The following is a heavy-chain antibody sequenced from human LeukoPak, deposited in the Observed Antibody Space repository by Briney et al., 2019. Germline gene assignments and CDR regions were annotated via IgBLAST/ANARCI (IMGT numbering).Heavy chain of an antibody. CDR3: ARTDIVVVPAAHEPELAEYFQH. J-gene: IGHJ1*01. CDR1: GFTLSSYS. CDR2: ISSSSSYI. Sequence: PGGSLRLSCAASGFTLSSYSMNWVRQAPGKGLEWVSSISSSSSYIYYAHSVKGRFTISSDNAKNSLYLQMNSLRAEDTAVYYCARTDIVVVPAAHEPELAEYFQHWGQGTLVTVSS. D-gene: IGHD2-2*01. V-gene: IGHV3-21*01.